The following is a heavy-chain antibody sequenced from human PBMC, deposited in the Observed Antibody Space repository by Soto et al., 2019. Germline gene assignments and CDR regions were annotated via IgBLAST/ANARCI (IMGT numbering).Heavy chain of an antibody. Sequence: QVQLVQSGAEVKKPGASVKVSCKSSGYTFTIYGLSWVRQAPGPGLEWMGWISAYNGNTNSAQKLQGRVPMTTDTATSTAYMELRSQRSDDTAVYYCARDQFERYGPMGGLDYWGQGTMVPVSS. CDR3: ARDQFERYGPMGGLDY. J-gene: IGHJ4*02. D-gene: IGHD5-18*01. CDR2: ISAYNGNT. V-gene: IGHV1-18*01. CDR1: GYTFTIYG.